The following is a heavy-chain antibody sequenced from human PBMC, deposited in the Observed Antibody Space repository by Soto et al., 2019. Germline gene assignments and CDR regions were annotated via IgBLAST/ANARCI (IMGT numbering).Heavy chain of an antibody. V-gene: IGHV3-30*18. J-gene: IGHJ4*02. D-gene: IGHD3-22*01. CDR3: AKDYYYDSSGYSIFDY. Sequence: PGGSLRLSCAASGFTFSNAWMSWVRQAPGKGLEWVAVISYDGSNKYYADSVKGRFTISRDNSKNTLYLQMNSLRAEDTAVYYCAKDYYYDSSGYSIFDYWGQGTLVTVSS. CDR2: ISYDGSNK. CDR1: GFTFSNAW.